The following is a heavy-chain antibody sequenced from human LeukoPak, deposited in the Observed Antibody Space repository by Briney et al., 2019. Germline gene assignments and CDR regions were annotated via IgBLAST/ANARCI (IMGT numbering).Heavy chain of an antibody. Sequence: SGTLSLTCAVSGGSISSSSWWSWVRQPPGKGLEWIGEVFHDGSPNYNPSFRGRVTILVDKSKNQFSLNLGSLTAADTAMYYCARDPNIVSAVTLRAFDIWGQGTMVSVSS. D-gene: IGHD5/OR15-5a*01. J-gene: IGHJ3*02. CDR1: GGSISSSSW. CDR2: VFHDGSP. V-gene: IGHV4-4*02. CDR3: ARDPNIVSAVTLRAFDI.